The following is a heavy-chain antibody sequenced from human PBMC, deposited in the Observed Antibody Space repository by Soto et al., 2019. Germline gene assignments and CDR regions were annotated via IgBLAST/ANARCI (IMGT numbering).Heavy chain of an antibody. Sequence: QVQLVQSGAEVKNPGASVKVSCKASGYSFTRYGIGWARQAPGQGREWMGGINAYNGNTNYAQNLQGRLTLTTDTSTTTAYMVLRSLRANDTAIYYCAMVDVYVTPSPQDVWGQGTTVTVSS. CDR1: GYSFTRYG. CDR3: AMVDVYVTPSPQDV. V-gene: IGHV1-18*01. D-gene: IGHD3-16*01. J-gene: IGHJ6*02. CDR2: INAYNGNT.